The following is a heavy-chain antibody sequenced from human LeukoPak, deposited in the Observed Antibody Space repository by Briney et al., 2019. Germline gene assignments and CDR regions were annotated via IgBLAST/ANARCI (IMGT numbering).Heavy chain of an antibody. J-gene: IGHJ4*02. V-gene: IGHV4-31*03. D-gene: IGHD2-15*01. CDR2: IHYSGST. Sequence: SETLSLTCIVSGGSVSSGDYYWSWLRQHPGKGLEWIGNIHYSGSTYYNPSLKSRVTISLATSKNQFSLKLSSVTAADTAVYYCARVVFGNRVVVAATRYFDYWGQGTLVTVSS. CDR3: ARVVFGNRVVVAATRYFDY. CDR1: GGSVSSGDYY.